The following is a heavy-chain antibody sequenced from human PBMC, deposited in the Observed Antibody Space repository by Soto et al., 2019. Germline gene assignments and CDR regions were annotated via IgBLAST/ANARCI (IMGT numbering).Heavy chain of an antibody. CDR2: INPSGGST. J-gene: IGHJ4*02. CDR1: GYTFTSYY. V-gene: IGHV1-46*01. CDR3: AAEYYYGDRNPGGRID. Sequence: GASVKVSCKASGYTFTSYYMHWVRQAPGQGLEWMGIINPSGGSTSYAQKFQGRVTMTRDTSTSTVYMELSSLRSEDTAVYYCAAEYYYGDRNPGGRIDWGQGTLVTVSS. D-gene: IGHD3-10*01.